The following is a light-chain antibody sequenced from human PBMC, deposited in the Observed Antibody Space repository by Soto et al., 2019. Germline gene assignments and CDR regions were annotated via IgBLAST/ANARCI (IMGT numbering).Light chain of an antibody. Sequence: QSVLTQPTSVSAAPGQNVAISCSGGSSNIGKNFVSWYQQVPGAAPKVLIYEKDKRLSGIPDRFSGSRSGTSVTLAITGLQTGDEADYYCASWDSSLYGVVFGGGTKLTVL. CDR1: SSNIGKNF. V-gene: IGLV1-51*02. CDR2: EKD. CDR3: ASWDSSLYGVV. J-gene: IGLJ3*02.